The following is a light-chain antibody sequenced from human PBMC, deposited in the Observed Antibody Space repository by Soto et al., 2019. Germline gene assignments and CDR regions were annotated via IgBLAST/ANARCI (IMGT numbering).Light chain of an antibody. Sequence: SYELTQPPSVSVAPGKTATITCGGTSIGSKSVHWYQQKPGQAPVLVIYYDSDRPSGIPERFSGSNSGNTATLTISRVEAGDEADYYCQVWDSSSDHVVFGGGTKLTVL. CDR3: QVWDSSSDHVV. CDR1: SIGSKS. J-gene: IGLJ2*01. V-gene: IGLV3-21*04. CDR2: YDS.